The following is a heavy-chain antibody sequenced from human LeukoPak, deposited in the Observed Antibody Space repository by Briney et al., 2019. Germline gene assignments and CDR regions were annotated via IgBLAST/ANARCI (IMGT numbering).Heavy chain of an antibody. CDR3: VKSGGYGLIDY. D-gene: IGHD6-19*01. CDR2: IYYTGST. CDR1: GASISGSGYY. Sequence: SETLSLTCAVSGASISGSGYYLGWIRQPPGKGLEWIGNIYYTGSTYYNASLQSRVTISIDMSKNQFSLRLSSVTAADKAMYYCVKSGGYGLIDYWGQGTLVTVSS. V-gene: IGHV4-39*01. J-gene: IGHJ4*02.